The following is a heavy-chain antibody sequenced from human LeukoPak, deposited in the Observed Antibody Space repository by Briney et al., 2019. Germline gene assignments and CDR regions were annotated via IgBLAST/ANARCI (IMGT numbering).Heavy chain of an antibody. CDR2: IWYDGSNE. J-gene: IGHJ4*02. D-gene: IGHD3-22*01. CDR1: GFTFSTYG. CDR3: ARNGIGDSRGNGKNEFDY. V-gene: IGHV3-33*01. Sequence: GGSLRLSCAASGFTFSTYGMHWVRQAPGKGLEWVADIWYDGSNEDYADSVKGRFTISRDNSKNTLYLQMNSLRVEDTAVYYCARNGIGDSRGNGKNEFDYWGQGTLVTVSS.